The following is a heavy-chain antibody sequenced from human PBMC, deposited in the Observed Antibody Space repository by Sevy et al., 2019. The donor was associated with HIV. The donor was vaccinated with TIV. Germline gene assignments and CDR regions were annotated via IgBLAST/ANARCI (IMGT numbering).Heavy chain of an antibody. CDR3: ARDGGTMTTPGSFDI. Sequence: SETLSLTCAVSGVSIGSGAYSWNWIRQPPGKGLEWIGYIYHTGNIYYNPSLKSRITIPLDRSKNQFSLRLSSVTAADTAVYFCARDGGTMTTPGSFDIWGQGTIVTVSS. CDR1: GVSIGSGAYS. V-gene: IGHV4-30-2*01. CDR2: IYHTGNI. J-gene: IGHJ3*02. D-gene: IGHD4-17*01.